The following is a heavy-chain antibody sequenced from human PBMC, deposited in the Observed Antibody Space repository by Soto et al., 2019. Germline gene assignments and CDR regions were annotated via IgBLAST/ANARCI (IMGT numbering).Heavy chain of an antibody. CDR1: GYTFTSYG. CDR3: ARAAGYCSGGSCSLKRHYFDY. D-gene: IGHD2-15*01. J-gene: IGHJ4*02. V-gene: IGHV1-18*01. Sequence: ASVKVSCKASGYTFTSYGISWVRQAPGQGLEWMGWISAYNGNTNYAQKLQGRVTMTTDTSTSTAYMELRSLRSDDTAVYYCARAAGYCSGGSCSLKRHYFDYWGQGTLVTVSS. CDR2: ISAYNGNT.